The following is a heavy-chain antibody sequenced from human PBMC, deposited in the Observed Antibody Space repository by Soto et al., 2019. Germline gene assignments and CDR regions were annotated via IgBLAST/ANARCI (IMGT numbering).Heavy chain of an antibody. V-gene: IGHV3-23*01. Sequence: GGSLRLSCAASGFTFSSYAMSWVRQAPGKGLEWVSAISGSGGSTYYADSVKGRFTISRDNSKNTLYLQMNSLRAEDTAVYYCAKTGGDYDGYYYYMDVWGKGTTVTVSS. D-gene: IGHD4-17*01. CDR2: ISGSGGST. CDR1: GFTFSSYA. CDR3: AKTGGDYDGYYYYMDV. J-gene: IGHJ6*03.